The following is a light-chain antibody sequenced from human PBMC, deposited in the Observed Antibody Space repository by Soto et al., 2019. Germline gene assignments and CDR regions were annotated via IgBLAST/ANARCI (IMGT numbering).Light chain of an antibody. Sequence: EIVLTQSPATLSVSPGERATLSCRASHSAASAVAWYQQKPGQAPRLLIYDASTRATGIPARFSGSGSGTEFTLTISSLQSEDFAVYYCQQYNNWPLFGQGTRLEIK. CDR2: DAS. J-gene: IGKJ5*01. CDR3: QQYNNWPL. CDR1: HSAASA. V-gene: IGKV3-15*01.